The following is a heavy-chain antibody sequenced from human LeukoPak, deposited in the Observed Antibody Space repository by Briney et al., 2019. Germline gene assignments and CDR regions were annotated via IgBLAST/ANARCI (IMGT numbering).Heavy chain of an antibody. D-gene: IGHD3-16*02. Sequence: SETLSLTCTVSGGSISSYYWSWIRQPAGKGLEWIGRIYTSGSTNYNPSLKSRVTMSVDTSKNQFSLKLSSVTAADTAVYYCARDVTFGGVIVPYYFDYWGQGTLVTVSS. CDR2: IYTSGST. CDR3: ARDVTFGGVIVPYYFDY. J-gene: IGHJ4*02. V-gene: IGHV4-4*07. CDR1: GGSISSYY.